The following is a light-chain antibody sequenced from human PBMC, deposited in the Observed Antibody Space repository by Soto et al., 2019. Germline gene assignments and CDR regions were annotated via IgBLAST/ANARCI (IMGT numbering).Light chain of an antibody. CDR1: QTSSTW. CDR3: QQYNGYWT. J-gene: IGKJ1*01. Sequence: DIQMTQSPSTLSASVGDRVTITCRASQTSSTWLAWYQQKAGKAPKVLIYKASSLQIGVPSRFSGSGSGTEFTLTISSLQPDDFATYYCQQYNGYWTFGQGTKVDIK. V-gene: IGKV1-5*03. CDR2: KAS.